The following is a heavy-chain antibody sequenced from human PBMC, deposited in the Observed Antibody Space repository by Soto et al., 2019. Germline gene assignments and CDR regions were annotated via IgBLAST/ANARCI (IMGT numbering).Heavy chain of an antibody. CDR3: AREGRGKKAGYNGLVSLGY. Sequence: QVQLVQSGAEVKTPGSSLKVSCKVSGSRFSNYVISWVRQAPGHGLEWLGRIIPIFNSTKYAQRFQGRVIITADKSTSTASLELRSLRSDDTAVYYCAREGRGKKAGYNGLVSLGYWGQGTLVTVSS. CDR2: IIPIFNST. V-gene: IGHV1-69*06. D-gene: IGHD2-2*02. J-gene: IGHJ4*02. CDR1: GSRFSNYV.